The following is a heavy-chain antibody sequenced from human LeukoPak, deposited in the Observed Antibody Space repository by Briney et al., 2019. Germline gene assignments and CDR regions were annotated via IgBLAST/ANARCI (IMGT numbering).Heavy chain of an antibody. V-gene: IGHV3-33*06. CDR2: IWYDGSNK. Sequence: PGGSLRLSCAASGFTFSSYGMHWVRQAPGKGLEWVAIIWYDGSNKHYADSVKGRFTISRDNSKNTLYLQMNSLRAEDTAVYYCAKEWEAYCGGDCYPPLDYWGQGTLVTVSS. J-gene: IGHJ4*02. CDR3: AKEWEAYCGGDCYPPLDY. D-gene: IGHD2-21*02. CDR1: GFTFSSYG.